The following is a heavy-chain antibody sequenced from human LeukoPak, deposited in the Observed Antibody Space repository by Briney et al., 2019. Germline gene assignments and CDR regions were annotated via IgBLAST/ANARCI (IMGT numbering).Heavy chain of an antibody. J-gene: IGHJ4*02. CDR1: GFTFSSYA. Sequence: GGSLRLSCAASGFTFSSYAMSWVRQAPGKGLEWVSAISGSGGSTYYADSVKGRFTISRDNSKNTLYLQMNSLRAEDTAVYYCAKRGTGYYYGSGSLDAHHPLDYWGQGTLVTVSS. V-gene: IGHV3-23*01. CDR3: AKRGTGYYYGSGSLDAHHPLDY. CDR2: ISGSGGST. D-gene: IGHD3-10*01.